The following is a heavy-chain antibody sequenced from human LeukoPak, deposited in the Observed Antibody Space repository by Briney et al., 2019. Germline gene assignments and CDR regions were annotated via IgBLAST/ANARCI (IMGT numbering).Heavy chain of an antibody. CDR1: GGSISSYY. J-gene: IGHJ3*02. D-gene: IGHD1-26*01. Sequence: SGTLSLTCTVSGGSISSYYWSWIRQPPGKGLGWIGYIYYSGSTSYNPSLKSRVTISVDTSKKQFSLKLSSVTAADTAFYYCARYIVSYPHDAFDIWGQGTMVTVSS. CDR2: IYYSGST. V-gene: IGHV4-59*01. CDR3: ARYIVSYPHDAFDI.